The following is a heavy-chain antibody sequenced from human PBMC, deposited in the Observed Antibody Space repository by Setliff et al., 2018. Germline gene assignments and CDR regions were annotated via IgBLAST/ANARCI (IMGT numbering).Heavy chain of an antibody. CDR1: GASINSGTYY. CDR2: IHYSRTT. D-gene: IGHD1-26*01. J-gene: IGHJ4*02. V-gene: IGHV4-39*01. CDR3: ARTGTYRYFDY. Sequence: SETLSLTCTVSGASINSGTYYWAWIRQPPGKGLEWIGRIHYSRTTYYNASLKSRVTMSVDTSKNQFSLNLSSVTAADTAVYYCARTGTYRYFDYWGQGALVTVSS.